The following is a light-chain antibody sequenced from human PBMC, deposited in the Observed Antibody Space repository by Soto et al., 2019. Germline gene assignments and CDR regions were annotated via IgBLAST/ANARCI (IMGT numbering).Light chain of an antibody. CDR3: HQYGSSPAT. J-gene: IGKJ1*01. CDR1: QSVSSNY. CDR2: GAS. Sequence: EIVLTQSPGTLSLSPGERATFSCRASQSVSSNYLAWYQQKPGQAPRLLIYGASSRATGIPDRFSGSGSGTDFTLTISRLEPEDFAVYYCHQYGSSPATFGQGTKVDIK. V-gene: IGKV3-20*01.